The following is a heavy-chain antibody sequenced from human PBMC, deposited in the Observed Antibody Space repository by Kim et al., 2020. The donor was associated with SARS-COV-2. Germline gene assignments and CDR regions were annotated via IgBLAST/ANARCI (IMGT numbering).Heavy chain of an antibody. V-gene: IGHV3-7*03. CDR3: ARGVTPPKGYCSGGSCSSFDY. J-gene: IGHJ4*02. D-gene: IGHD2-15*01. CDR1: GFTFSSYW. CDR2: IKQDGSEK. Sequence: GGSLRLSCAASGFTFSSYWMSWVRQAPGKGLEWVANIKQDGSEKYYVDSVKGRFTISRDNAKNSLYLQMNSLRAEDTAVYYCARGVTPPKGYCSGGSCSSFDYWGQGTLVTVSS.